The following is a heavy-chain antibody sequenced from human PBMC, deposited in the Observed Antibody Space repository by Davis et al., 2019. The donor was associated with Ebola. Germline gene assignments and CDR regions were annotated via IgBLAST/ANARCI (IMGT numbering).Heavy chain of an antibody. D-gene: IGHD6-19*01. CDR3: ARDRYSWGSSGWYVDY. J-gene: IGHJ4*02. V-gene: IGHV3-74*01. CDR2: INSDGSST. CDR1: GFTFSSYW. Sequence: GESLKISCAASGFTFSSYWMHWVRQAPGKGLVWVSRINSDGSSTSYADSVKGRFTISRDNAKNSLYLQMNSLRAEDTAVYYCARDRYSWGSSGWYVDYWGQGTLVTVSS.